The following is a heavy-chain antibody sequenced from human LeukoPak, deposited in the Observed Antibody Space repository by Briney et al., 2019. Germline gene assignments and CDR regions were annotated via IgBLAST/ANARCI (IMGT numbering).Heavy chain of an antibody. Sequence: SETLSLICTVSGGSISSSSYYWGWIRQPPGKGLEWIGSIYYSGSTYYNPSLKSRVTISVDTSKNQFSLKLSSVTAADTAVYYCARLYPYGALDYWGQGTLVTVSS. CDR1: GGSISSSSYY. CDR3: ARLYPYGALDY. V-gene: IGHV4-39*01. D-gene: IGHD4/OR15-4a*01. J-gene: IGHJ4*02. CDR2: IYYSGST.